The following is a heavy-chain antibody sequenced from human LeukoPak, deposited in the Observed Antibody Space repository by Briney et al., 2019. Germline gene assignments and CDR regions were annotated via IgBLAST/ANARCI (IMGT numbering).Heavy chain of an antibody. V-gene: IGHV1-69*05. CDR2: IIPIFGTA. Sequence: SVKVSCKASGGTFISYAISWVRQAPGQGLEWMGRIIPIFGTANYAQKFQGRVTITTDESTSTAYMELSSLRSEDTAVYYCARVGDYGIWDYWGQGTLVTVSS. CDR3: ARVGDYGIWDY. CDR1: GGTFISYA. D-gene: IGHD4-17*01. J-gene: IGHJ4*02.